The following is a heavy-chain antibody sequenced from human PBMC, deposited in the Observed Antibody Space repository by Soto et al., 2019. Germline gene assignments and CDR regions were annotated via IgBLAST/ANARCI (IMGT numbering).Heavy chain of an antibody. Sequence: EVQLVESGGDLVQPGGSLRLSCAVSGFTFSDHYMDWVRQAPGKGLEWVGRIRNRANSYTTDYAASVKGRFTISRDDSNNALYIQMNSLKTEDTAMYYCAGRITGPPPADGGSWGQGTLVTVSS. CDR3: AGRITGPPPADGGS. CDR2: IRNRANSYTT. J-gene: IGHJ5*02. V-gene: IGHV3-72*01. D-gene: IGHD1-20*01. CDR1: GFTFSDHY.